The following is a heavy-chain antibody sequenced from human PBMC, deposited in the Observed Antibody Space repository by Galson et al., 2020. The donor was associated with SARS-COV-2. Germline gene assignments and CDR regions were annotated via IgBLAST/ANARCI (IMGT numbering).Heavy chain of an antibody. V-gene: IGHV4-61*01. D-gene: IGHD3-22*01. J-gene: IGHJ3*02. CDR2: IYYSGST. CDR3: ARGTYYYDSSGYSVNDAFDI. CDR1: GGSVSSSSYY. Sequence: ETLSLTCTVSGGSVSSSSYYWSWIRQPPGKGLEWIGYIYYSGSTKYNPSLKSRVTISVDTSKNQFSLKLSSVTAADTAVYYCARGTYYYDSSGYSVNDAFDIWGQGTMVTVSS.